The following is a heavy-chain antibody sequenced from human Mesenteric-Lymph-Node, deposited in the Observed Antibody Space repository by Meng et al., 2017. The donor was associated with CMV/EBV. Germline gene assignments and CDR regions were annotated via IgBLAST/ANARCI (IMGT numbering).Heavy chain of an antibody. D-gene: IGHD2-2*01. CDR2: IFPSGST. V-gene: IGHV4-39*07. Sequence: SETLSLTCTVSGDSISSGSYYWAWIRQPPGKGLEWIGSIFPSGSTYDNPSLKSRVTISVDTSKNQFSLKLSSVTAADTAVYYCARVSTRGPPGSGHFDYWGQGTLVTVSS. CDR3: ARVSTRGPPGSGHFDY. CDR1: GDSISSGSYY. J-gene: IGHJ4*02.